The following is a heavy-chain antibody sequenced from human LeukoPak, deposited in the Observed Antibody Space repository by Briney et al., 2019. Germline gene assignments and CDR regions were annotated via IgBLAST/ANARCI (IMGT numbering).Heavy chain of an antibody. CDR3: ARPRSSGYYWEVRFDP. J-gene: IGHJ5*02. V-gene: IGHV4-39*01. Sequence: SETLSLTCTVSGGSISSSSYYWGWIRQPPGTGLEWIGSIYYSGSTYYNPSLKSRVTISVDTSKNQFSLKLSSVTAADTAVYYCARPRSSGYYWEVRFDPWGQGTLVTVSS. CDR1: GGSISSSSYY. D-gene: IGHD3-22*01. CDR2: IYYSGST.